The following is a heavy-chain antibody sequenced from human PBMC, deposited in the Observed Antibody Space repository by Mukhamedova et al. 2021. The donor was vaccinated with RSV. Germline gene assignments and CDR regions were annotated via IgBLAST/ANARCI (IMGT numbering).Heavy chain of an antibody. V-gene: IGHV3-7*03. Sequence: NIKQDGGEKYYLDSVRGRFTISRDNAQNSLYLQMNNLRVEDTAVYYCARYKGTWSDLYYFDNWGQGTLVTVSS. J-gene: IGHJ4*02. CDR2: IKQDGGEK. CDR3: ARYKGTWSDLYYFDN. D-gene: IGHD3-10*01.